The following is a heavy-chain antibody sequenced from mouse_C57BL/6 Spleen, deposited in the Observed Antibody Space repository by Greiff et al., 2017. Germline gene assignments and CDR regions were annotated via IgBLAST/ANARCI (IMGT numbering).Heavy chain of an antibody. D-gene: IGHD2-5*01. CDR1: GYTFTSYW. CDR3: ARSTDYSTPGFAY. Sequence: QVQLQQPGAELVKPGASVRLSCKASGYTFTSYWMHWVKQRPGQGLEWIGMIHPNSGSTNYNEKFTSKATLTVDKSSSTAYMQLSSLTSEDSAVYYCARSTDYSTPGFAYWGQGTLVTVSA. V-gene: IGHV1-64*01. J-gene: IGHJ3*01. CDR2: IHPNSGST.